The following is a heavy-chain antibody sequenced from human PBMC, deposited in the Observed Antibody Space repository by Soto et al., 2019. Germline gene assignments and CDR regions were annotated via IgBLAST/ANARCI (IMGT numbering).Heavy chain of an antibody. CDR3: ARAAITIFGVVNYYYYGTDF. D-gene: IGHD3-3*01. CDR2: IIPIFGTA. V-gene: IGHV1-69*13. CDR1: GGTFSSYA. J-gene: IGHJ6*02. Sequence: GASVKVSCKASGGTFSSYAISWVRQAPGQGLEWMGGIIPIFGTANYAQKFQGRVTITADESTSTAYMELSSLRSEDTAVYYCARAAITIFGVVNYYYYGTDFWGQGTTVTVSS.